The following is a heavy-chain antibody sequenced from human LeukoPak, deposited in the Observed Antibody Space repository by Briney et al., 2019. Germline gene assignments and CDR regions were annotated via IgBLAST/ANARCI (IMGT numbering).Heavy chain of an antibody. Sequence: ASVTVSCKASGHTFTRYSMHWVRQAPGEGREWMGIINPSGDTTSGAQKFQGRLIMTTDTSTGTVYMELSSLRSEDTAVYYCATLDDITVADFDENGIDIWGQGTKVTVSS. V-gene: IGHV1-46*01. J-gene: IGHJ3*02. D-gene: IGHD6-19*01. CDR1: GHTFTRYS. CDR2: INPSGDTT. CDR3: ATLDDITVADFDENGIDI.